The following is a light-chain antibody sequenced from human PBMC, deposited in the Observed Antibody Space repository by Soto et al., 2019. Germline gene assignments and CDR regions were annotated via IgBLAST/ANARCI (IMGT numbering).Light chain of an antibody. V-gene: IGKV3-20*01. Sequence: EIVLTQSPGTLSLSPGERATLSCRASQSVTSTYLAWYQQKPGQAPRLLIYGASNRATAIPDRFSGSGSGTAFTLTITRLEPEDFAVYYCQHYGTSWTFGQGTKVEIK. CDR3: QHYGTSWT. J-gene: IGKJ1*01. CDR2: GAS. CDR1: QSVTSTY.